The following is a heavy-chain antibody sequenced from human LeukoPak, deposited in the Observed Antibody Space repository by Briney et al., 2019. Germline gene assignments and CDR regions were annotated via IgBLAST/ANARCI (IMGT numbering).Heavy chain of an antibody. CDR3: ARDEGY. CDR1: GGTFSSYA. CDR2: INPNSGGT. J-gene: IGHJ4*02. V-gene: IGHV1-2*04. Sequence: ASVKVSCKASGGTFSSYAISWVRQAPGQGLEWMGGINPNSGGTNYAQKFQGWVTMTRDTSISTAYMELSRLRSDDTAVYYCARDEGYWGQGTLVTVSS.